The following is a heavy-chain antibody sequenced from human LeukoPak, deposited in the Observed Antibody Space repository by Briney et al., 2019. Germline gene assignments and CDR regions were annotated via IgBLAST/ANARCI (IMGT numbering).Heavy chain of an antibody. CDR1: GDSVSSNSAA. J-gene: IGHJ1*01. V-gene: IGHV6-1*01. CDR3: ARGPSYFQH. Sequence: SQTLSLTCVISGDSVSSNSAAWNWIRQSPSRGLEWLGRTYYRSKWYKYYAVSVKGRITINPDTPKNQFSLQLNSVTPEDTAVYYCARGPSYFQHWGQSTLVTVSS. CDR2: TYYRSKWYK.